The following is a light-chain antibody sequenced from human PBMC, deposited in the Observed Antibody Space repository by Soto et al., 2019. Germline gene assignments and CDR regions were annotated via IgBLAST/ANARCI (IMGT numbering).Light chain of an antibody. CDR2: GAS. V-gene: IGKV3-20*01. CDR3: QQYAGSPRT. Sequence: EIVLTQSPGTLSLSPXEXXXLSCRASQTITNNYLAWYQQKPDQAPRLLFYGASSRATGIPDRFSGSGSGTDFTLTISRLESEDFAVYYCQQYAGSPRTFGQGTKLEIK. CDR1: QTITNNY. J-gene: IGKJ2*01.